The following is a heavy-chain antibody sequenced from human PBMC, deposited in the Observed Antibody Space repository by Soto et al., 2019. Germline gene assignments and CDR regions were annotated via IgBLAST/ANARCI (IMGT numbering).Heavy chain of an antibody. CDR3: ARSSGSSSWYGNAFEI. CDR2: INAINGNT. CDR1: GYTFTSYA. Sequence: ASVKVSCKASGYTFTSYAMHWVRQAPGQRLEWMGWINAINGNTKYSQKFQGRVTITTDKSTSTAYMELSSLRSEDTAVYYCARSSGSSSWYGNAFEIWGQGTMVTVSS. V-gene: IGHV1-3*01. D-gene: IGHD6-13*01. J-gene: IGHJ3*02.